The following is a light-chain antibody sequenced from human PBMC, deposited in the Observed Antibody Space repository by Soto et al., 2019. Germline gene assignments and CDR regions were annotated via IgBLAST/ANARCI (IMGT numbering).Light chain of an antibody. V-gene: IGLV2-14*03. CDR1: SSDVGGYNY. CDR3: TLYKSSSPYF. Sequence: QSVLTQPASVSGSPGQSIAISCTGTSSDVGGYNYVSWYQQHPGKAPKLMIYDVSNRPSGVSNRFSGSKSGNTASLTISGLQVEDEAFSYCTLYKSSSPYFCGTGTKFTAL. J-gene: IGLJ1*01. CDR2: DVS.